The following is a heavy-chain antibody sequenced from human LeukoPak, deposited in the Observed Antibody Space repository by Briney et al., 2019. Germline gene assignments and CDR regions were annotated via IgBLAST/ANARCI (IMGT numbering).Heavy chain of an antibody. V-gene: IGHV3-20*04. CDR3: ARAEGNYFDSSTGDY. J-gene: IGHJ4*02. CDR2: INWNGGST. D-gene: IGHD3-22*01. CDR1: GYTFDDYG. Sequence: GGSLRLSCAASGYTFDDYGMSWVRQAPGKGREWVSGINWNGGSTGYADSVKGRFTSSRDNAKNSLYLQMNSLRAEDTALYYCARAEGNYFDSSTGDYWGQGTLVTVSS.